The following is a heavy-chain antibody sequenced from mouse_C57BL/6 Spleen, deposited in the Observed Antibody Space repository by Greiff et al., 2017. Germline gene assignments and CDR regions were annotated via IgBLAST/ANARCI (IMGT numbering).Heavy chain of an antibody. V-gene: IGHV3-1*01. CDR1: CYSITSGYD. CDR3: ARGADYSAMDY. Sequence: VQLKESGPGMVKPSQSLSLTCTVTCYSITSGYDWHWIRHFPGNKLEWMGYISYSGSTNYNPSLKSRISITHDTSKNHFFLKLNSVTTEDTATYYCARGADYSAMDYWGQGTSVTVSS. CDR2: ISYSGST. J-gene: IGHJ4*01.